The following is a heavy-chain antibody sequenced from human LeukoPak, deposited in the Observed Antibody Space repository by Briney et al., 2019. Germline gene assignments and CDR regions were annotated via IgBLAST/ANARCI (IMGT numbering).Heavy chain of an antibody. Sequence: ASVKVSCKASGYTFTGYYVQWVRQAPGQGLEWMGWINPDSGGTNYAQKFQGRVTMTRDASISTAYMELSRLTSDDTALYYCAKDRGPEWWGSFDYWGQGTLVTVPS. V-gene: IGHV1-2*02. CDR2: INPDSGGT. CDR3: AKDRGPEWWGSFDY. CDR1: GYTFTGYY. D-gene: IGHD3-16*01. J-gene: IGHJ4*02.